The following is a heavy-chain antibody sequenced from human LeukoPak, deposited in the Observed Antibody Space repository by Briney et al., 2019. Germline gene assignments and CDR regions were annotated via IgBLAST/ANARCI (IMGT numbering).Heavy chain of an antibody. J-gene: IGHJ6*03. CDR3: AAMAYYYYMDV. D-gene: IGHD5-24*01. Sequence: GASVKVSCKASAFTFRISAKRWIRHARGQRPEWIGWIVVGTGNTTYAQRFQDRVTITRDMSTNTAYMELSALRSEDTAVYYCAAMAYYYYMDVWGEGTTVTVSS. V-gene: IGHV1-58*02. CDR1: AFTFRISA. CDR2: IVVGTGNT.